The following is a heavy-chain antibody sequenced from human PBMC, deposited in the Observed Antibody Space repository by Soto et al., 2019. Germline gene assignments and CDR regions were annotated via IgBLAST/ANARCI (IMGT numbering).Heavy chain of an antibody. V-gene: IGHV1-69*01. CDR3: ARASYQAVTGTTSWFDP. CDR2: IIPIFGTA. Sequence: QVQLVQSGAEVKKPGSSVKVSCKASGGTFSSYAISWVRQAPGQGLEWMGGIIPIFGTANYAQKFQGRVTITADESTSTAYMELSSLRSEDTAMYYCARASYQAVTGTTSWFDPWGQGTLVTVSS. D-gene: IGHD1-7*01. J-gene: IGHJ5*02. CDR1: GGTFSSYA.